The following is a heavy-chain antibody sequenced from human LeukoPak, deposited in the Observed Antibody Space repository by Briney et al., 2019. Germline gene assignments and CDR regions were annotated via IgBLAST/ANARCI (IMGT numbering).Heavy chain of an antibody. Sequence: GGSLRLSCAASGFTFDDYAMHWVRQAPGKGLEWVSLISGDGGSTYYADSVKGRFTISRDNSKNSLYLQMNSLRTEDTALYYCAEDKELLQWLVRPYYFDYWGQGTLVTVSS. CDR1: GFTFDDYA. V-gene: IGHV3-43*02. J-gene: IGHJ4*02. D-gene: IGHD6-19*01. CDR2: ISGDGGST. CDR3: AEDKELLQWLVRPYYFDY.